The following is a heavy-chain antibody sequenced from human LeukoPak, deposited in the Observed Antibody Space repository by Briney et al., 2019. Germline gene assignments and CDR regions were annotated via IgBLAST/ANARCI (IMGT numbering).Heavy chain of an antibody. Sequence: PGGSLRLSCAASGFTFSSYWMHWVRQAPGKGLEWVSGISGSGRNTYYADSVKGRFTISRDNSKKTLYLQMNSLRVEDTAVYYCAKQWATVTTFEAFDIWGQGTMVTVSS. V-gene: IGHV3-23*01. CDR3: AKQWATVTTFEAFDI. CDR2: ISGSGRNT. D-gene: IGHD4-17*01. CDR1: GFTFSSYW. J-gene: IGHJ3*02.